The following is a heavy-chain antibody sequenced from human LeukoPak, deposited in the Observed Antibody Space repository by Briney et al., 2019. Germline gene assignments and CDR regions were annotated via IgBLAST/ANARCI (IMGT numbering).Heavy chain of an antibody. CDR2: INSDESTT. J-gene: IGHJ4*02. CDR1: GFTFSSSW. D-gene: IGHD7-27*01. Sequence: PGGSLRLSCEASGFTFSSSWMHWVRQAPGKGLVWVSRINSDESTTNYAESVKGRFTISRDNAKNTLYPQMNSLRAEDTAVYYCARDLNWETYWGQGTLVSVSS. V-gene: IGHV3-74*01. CDR3: ARDLNWETY.